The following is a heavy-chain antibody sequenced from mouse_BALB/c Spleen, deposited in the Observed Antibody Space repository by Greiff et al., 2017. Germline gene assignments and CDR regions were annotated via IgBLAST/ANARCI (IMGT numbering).Heavy chain of an antibody. Sequence: DVQLQESGAELVKPGASVKLSCTASGFNIKDTYMHWVKQRPEQGLEWIGRIDPANGNTKYDPKFQGKATITADTSSNTAYLQLSSLTSEDTAVYYCARRGDGYSWFAYWGQGTLVTVSA. CDR3: ARRGDGYSWFAY. D-gene: IGHD2-3*01. J-gene: IGHJ3*01. CDR2: IDPANGNT. V-gene: IGHV14-3*02. CDR1: GFNIKDTY.